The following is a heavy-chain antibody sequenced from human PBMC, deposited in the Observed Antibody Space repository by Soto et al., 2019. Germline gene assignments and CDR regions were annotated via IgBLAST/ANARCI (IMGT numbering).Heavy chain of an antibody. CDR3: GRALRSNGHPKVYFSYGLDV. J-gene: IGHJ6*04. CDR2: IIPLYGKT. V-gene: IGHV1-69*01. D-gene: IGHD4-17*01. Sequence: VQLMQSGAEVKKPGSSVNVSCKASGGTFRSFGISWVRQAPGQGLEWVGAIIPLYGKTNYAQKFQDRVTITADDSTNTPQMQRSSLKSDGAALYWCGRALRSNGHPKVYFSYGLDVWGKGPTVT. CDR1: GGTFRSFG.